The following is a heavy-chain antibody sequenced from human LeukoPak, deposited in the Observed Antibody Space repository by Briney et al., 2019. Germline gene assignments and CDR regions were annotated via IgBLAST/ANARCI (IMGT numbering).Heavy chain of an antibody. CDR1: GDSVSSNSAA. CDR3: ARVKILWFGELPYYYYGMDV. D-gene: IGHD3-10*01. J-gene: IGHJ6*02. CDR2: TYYRSKWYY. V-gene: IGHV6-1*01. Sequence: SQTLSLTCAISGDSVSSNSAAWNWIRQSPSRGLEWLGRTYYRSKWYYDYTLSVKSRITINPDTSKNQFSLQLSSVTPEDTAVYYCARVKILWFGELPYYYYGMDVWGQGTTVTVSS.